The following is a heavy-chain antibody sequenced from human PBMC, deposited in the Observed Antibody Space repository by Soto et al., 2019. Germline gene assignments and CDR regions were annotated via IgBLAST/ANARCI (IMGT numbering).Heavy chain of an antibody. V-gene: IGHV3-23*01. CDR2: LSGSGGTT. Sequence: GGSLRLSCAASGFTFSSYGMSWVRQAPGKGLEWVSALSGSGGTTYYADSVKGRFTVSRDNSRNTLYLQMNSLSAEDTAVYYCAKVGRDYVFWSIFYPYFDPWGQGILVTVPS. CDR1: GFTFSSYG. D-gene: IGHD3-3*01. J-gene: IGHJ4*02. CDR3: AKVGRDYVFWSIFYPYFDP.